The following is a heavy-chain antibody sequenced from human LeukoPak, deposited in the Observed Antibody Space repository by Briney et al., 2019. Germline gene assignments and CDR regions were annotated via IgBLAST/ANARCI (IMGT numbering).Heavy chain of an antibody. D-gene: IGHD4-23*01. Sequence: GGSLRLSCAASGFIFSDYIMDWFRQAPGKGLDWVGRIRTRINRSTTEYAASVKGRFTISRDDSKNSMYLHMNRLKTEDTAVYHCSRDGGEGGNSAFDIWGQGTMVTVSS. CDR3: SRDGGEGGNSAFDI. CDR1: GFIFSDYI. V-gene: IGHV3-72*01. J-gene: IGHJ3*02. CDR2: IRTRINRSTT.